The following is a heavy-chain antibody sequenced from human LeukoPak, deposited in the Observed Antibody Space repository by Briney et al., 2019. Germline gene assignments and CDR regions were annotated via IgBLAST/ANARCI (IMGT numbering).Heavy chain of an antibody. CDR3: ARPIVGSMPRGCFDS. CDR1: AFIFSTYA. J-gene: IGHJ5*01. Sequence: GGSLRLSCAASAFIFSTYAMHWGRQAPGKGLEWVAVISYDGSNKFYADSVKGRFTISRDNSKNTLYLHMDSLRIEDTAVYYCARPIVGSMPRGCFDSWGQGTLVTVSS. CDR2: ISYDGSNK. D-gene: IGHD1-26*01. V-gene: IGHV3-30-3*01.